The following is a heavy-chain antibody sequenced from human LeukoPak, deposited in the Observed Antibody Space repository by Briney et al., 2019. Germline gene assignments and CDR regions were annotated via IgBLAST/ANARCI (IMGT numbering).Heavy chain of an antibody. CDR1: VGSISSRSDY. J-gene: IGHJ6*03. V-gene: IGHV4-39*01. D-gene: IGHD4-23*01. Sequence: SETLSLTCTVSVGSISSRSDYWGWIRQTPGKGLEWIGNLDSSGSTYYNPSLKSRVTISVGTSKNQFSLNLRSVTAADTAIYFCSRPHDYGGLCFYYYMDVWGKGTTVTVSS. CDR2: LDSSGST. CDR3: SRPHDYGGLCFYYYMDV.